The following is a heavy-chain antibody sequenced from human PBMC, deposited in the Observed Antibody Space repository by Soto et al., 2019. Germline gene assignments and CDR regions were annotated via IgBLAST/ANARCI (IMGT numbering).Heavy chain of an antibody. Sequence: QVQLVQSGAEVKKPGSSVKVSCQASGGTFRTHAISWVRQAPGQGLEWMGGIIPMFGTANYAPKFRGTVTITADESTNTAYMELRSLRSEDTAVYYCARGSIPAASYFDSWGQGTPVTVSS. CDR3: ARGSIPAASYFDS. J-gene: IGHJ4*02. CDR1: GGTFRTHA. CDR2: IIPMFGTA. D-gene: IGHD2-2*01. V-gene: IGHV1-69*01.